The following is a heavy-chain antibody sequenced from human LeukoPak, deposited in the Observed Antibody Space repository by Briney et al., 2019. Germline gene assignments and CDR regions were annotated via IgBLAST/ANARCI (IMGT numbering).Heavy chain of an antibody. CDR3: ARRDGYSRTYFDY. CDR1: GGSFSGYY. CDR2: INHSGST. J-gene: IGHJ4*02. Sequence: SETLSLTCAVYGGSFSGYYWSWIRQPPGKGLERIGEINHSGSTNYNPSLKSRVTISVDTSKNQFSLKLSSVTAADTAVYYCARRDGYSRTYFDYWGQGTLVTVSS. V-gene: IGHV4-34*01. D-gene: IGHD5-24*01.